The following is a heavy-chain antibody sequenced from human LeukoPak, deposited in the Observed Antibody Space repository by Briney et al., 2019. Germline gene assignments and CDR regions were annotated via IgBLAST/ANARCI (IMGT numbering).Heavy chain of an antibody. Sequence: GGSLRLSCAASGFTFSSYAMSWVRQAPGQGLEWVSAISGCGGSTYYADSVKGCLPISRDNSKNTLYLEMNSLRAEDTAVYYCAKDVWGYAYFDYWGQGTLVTVSS. CDR2: ISGCGGST. D-gene: IGHD5-12*01. J-gene: IGHJ4*02. CDR1: GFTFSSYA. V-gene: IGHV3-23*01. CDR3: AKDVWGYAYFDY.